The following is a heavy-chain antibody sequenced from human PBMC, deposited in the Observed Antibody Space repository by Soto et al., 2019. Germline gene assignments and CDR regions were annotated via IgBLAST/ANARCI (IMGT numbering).Heavy chain of an antibody. Sequence: SETLSLTCTVSGGSISSSSYYWGWIRQPPGKGLEWIGSIYYSGSTYYNPSLKSRVTISVDTSKNQFSLKLSSVTAADTAVYYCARRANYYDSSGYPFDYWGQGTLVTVSS. V-gene: IGHV4-39*01. CDR3: ARRANYYDSSGYPFDY. CDR2: IYYSGST. CDR1: GGSISSSSYY. D-gene: IGHD3-22*01. J-gene: IGHJ4*02.